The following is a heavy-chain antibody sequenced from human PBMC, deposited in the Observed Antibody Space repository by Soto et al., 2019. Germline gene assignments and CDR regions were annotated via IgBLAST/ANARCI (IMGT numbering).Heavy chain of an antibody. J-gene: IGHJ4*02. CDR1: GYTFTSYG. Sequence: GASVKVSCKASGYTFTSYGISWVRRAPGQGLEWMGWISAYNGNTNYAQKLQGRVTMTTDTSMSTAYMELRSLRSDDTAVYYCARDLRSYSSGWYFDYWGQGTLVTVSS. D-gene: IGHD6-19*01. CDR2: ISAYNGNT. V-gene: IGHV1-18*01. CDR3: ARDLRSYSSGWYFDY.